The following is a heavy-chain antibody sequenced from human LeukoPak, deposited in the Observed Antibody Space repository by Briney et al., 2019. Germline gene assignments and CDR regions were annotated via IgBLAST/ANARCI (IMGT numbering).Heavy chain of an antibody. D-gene: IGHD4-17*01. CDR3: AMTTVTTTEYFQH. J-gene: IGHJ1*01. V-gene: IGHV3-66*01. Sequence: GGSLRLSCAASGFTVSTNYMSWVRQAPGKGLEWVSVIYSGRSTYYADSVKGRFTISRDNSKNTLYLQMNSLRAEDTAVYYCAMTTVTTTEYFQHWGRGTLVTVSS. CDR2: IYSGRST. CDR1: GFTVSTNY.